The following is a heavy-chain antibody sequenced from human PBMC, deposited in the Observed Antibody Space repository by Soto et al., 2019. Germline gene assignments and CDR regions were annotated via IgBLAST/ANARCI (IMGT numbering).Heavy chain of an antibody. CDR3: ARSFGWYAIDY. Sequence: QVLLQESGPGLVQPSGTLSLSCVVSGVSISSNYYWGWVRQPPGKGLEWLGDISHIGSVNYNPSLKXXVTISMDKSQNHFSLKVNSVTAADTAVYYCARSFGWYAIDYWGQGTLVIVSS. CDR2: ISHIGSV. CDR1: GVSISSNYY. V-gene: IGHV4-4*02. D-gene: IGHD6-19*01. J-gene: IGHJ4*02.